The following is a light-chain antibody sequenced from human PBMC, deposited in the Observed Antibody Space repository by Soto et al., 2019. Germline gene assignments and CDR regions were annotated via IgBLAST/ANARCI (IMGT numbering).Light chain of an antibody. CDR1: QSVSRSY. V-gene: IGKV3-20*01. CDR2: GAS. Sequence: EIVLTQSPGTLSLSPGERATLSCRASQSVSRSYLAWYQQKPGQAPRLLIYGASSRATGIPDRFSGSGSGTDFTLTISRLEPEDFAVYYCQQYGSSRGVTFGPGTKVDIK. CDR3: QQYGSSRGVT. J-gene: IGKJ3*01.